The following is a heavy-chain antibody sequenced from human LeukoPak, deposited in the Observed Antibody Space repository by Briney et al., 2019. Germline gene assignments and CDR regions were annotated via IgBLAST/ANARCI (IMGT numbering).Heavy chain of an antibody. D-gene: IGHD2/OR15-2a*01. J-gene: IGHJ1*01. CDR1: PYYFINFW. CDR2: IYPADSDT. CDR3: ARGINDEYFQS. Sequence: GESLKISCKDSPYYFINFWIGWVRQMPGKGLGGMGIIYPADSDTRYNPSFQGHVTISADRSASTAYLQWHSLKASDTAIYYCARGINDEYFQSWGQGTLVTVSS. V-gene: IGHV5-51*01.